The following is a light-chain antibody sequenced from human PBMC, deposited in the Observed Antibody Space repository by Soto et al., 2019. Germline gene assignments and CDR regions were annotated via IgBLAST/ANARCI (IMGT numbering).Light chain of an antibody. CDR2: EVT. CDR1: SSDVGGYNY. V-gene: IGLV2-14*01. CDR3: SSYTSSNTLI. J-gene: IGLJ2*01. Sequence: QSALTQPASVSGSPGQSITISCAGTSSDVGGYNYVSWYQQYPGKAPKVMIYEVTNRPSGVSNRCSGSKSGNTASLTISGLQAEDEADYYSSSYTSSNTLIFGGGTKLTVL.